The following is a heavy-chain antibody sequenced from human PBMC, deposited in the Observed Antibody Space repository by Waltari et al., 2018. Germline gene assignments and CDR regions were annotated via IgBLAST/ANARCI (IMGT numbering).Heavy chain of an antibody. Sequence: EVQLLESGGGLVQPGGSLRLSCSASGFIFSGFAMTWVRQAPGQGLEWVSGTDANGAATYYADSVKGRFTISRDNSKNTLYLQMNSLGAGDTATYYCAKGIYSAGWYAGVDSWGQGTVVTVSS. V-gene: IGHV3-23*01. CDR3: AKGIYSAGWYAGVDS. J-gene: IGHJ4*02. CDR2: TDANGAAT. D-gene: IGHD6-19*01. CDR1: GFIFSGFA.